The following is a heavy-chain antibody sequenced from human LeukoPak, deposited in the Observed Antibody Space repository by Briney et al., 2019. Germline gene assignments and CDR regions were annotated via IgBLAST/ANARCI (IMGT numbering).Heavy chain of an antibody. CDR1: GFTFSSYA. Sequence: GGSLRLSCAASGFTFSSYAMHWVRQAPGKGLEWVAVISYDGSNKYYADSVKGRFTISRDNSKNTLYLQMNSLRAEDTAVYYCARDAAGKGGFDYWGQGTLVTVSS. D-gene: IGHD6-13*01. J-gene: IGHJ4*02. CDR2: ISYDGSNK. V-gene: IGHV3-30-3*01. CDR3: ARDAAGKGGFDY.